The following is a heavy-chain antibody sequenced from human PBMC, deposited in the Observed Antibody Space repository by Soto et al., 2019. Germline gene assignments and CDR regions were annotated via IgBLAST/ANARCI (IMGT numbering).Heavy chain of an antibody. Sequence: PSETLSLTCTLSGVSISSGGYYWSWIRQHPGKGLEWIGYIYYSGSTYYNPSLKSRVTISVDTSKNQFSLKLSSVTAADTAVYYCARYGSSGSYYYYYGMDVWGQGTTVTVSS. CDR3: ARYGSSGSYYYYYGMDV. CDR1: GVSISSGGYY. J-gene: IGHJ6*02. D-gene: IGHD1-26*01. CDR2: IYYSGST. V-gene: IGHV4-31*03.